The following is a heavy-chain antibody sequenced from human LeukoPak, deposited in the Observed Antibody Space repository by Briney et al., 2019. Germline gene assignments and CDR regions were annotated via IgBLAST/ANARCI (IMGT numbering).Heavy chain of an antibody. J-gene: IGHJ4*02. V-gene: IGHV3-7*01. Sequence: GGSLRLSCAASGFTFSSYDMNWVRQAPGKGLEWVANIEQDGSEKNYVDSVKGRFTISRDNAKKSLDLQMNSLRVEDTAVYYCARRRYNWNGIDYWGQGTLVTVSS. D-gene: IGHD1-1*01. CDR2: IEQDGSEK. CDR1: GFTFSSYD. CDR3: ARRRYNWNGIDY.